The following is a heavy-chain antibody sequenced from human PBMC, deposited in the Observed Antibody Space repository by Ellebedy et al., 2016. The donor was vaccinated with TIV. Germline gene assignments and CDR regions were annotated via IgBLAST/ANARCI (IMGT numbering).Heavy chain of an antibody. D-gene: IGHD4-23*01. CDR3: ARDAAGNGGKLDY. CDR2: IVGSGGTT. CDR1: GFTFSSYA. V-gene: IGHV3-23*01. Sequence: GESLKISCAASGFTFSSYAMSWVRQAPGKGLEWVSAIVGSGGTTYYADSVKGRFTVSRDNSKNTLYLQMNSLRAEDTAVYYCARDAAGNGGKLDYWGQGALVTVSS. J-gene: IGHJ4*02.